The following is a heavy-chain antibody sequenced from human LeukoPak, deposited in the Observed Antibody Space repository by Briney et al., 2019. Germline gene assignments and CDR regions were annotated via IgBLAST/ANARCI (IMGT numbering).Heavy chain of an antibody. Sequence: PGGSLRLSCAASGFTFSSHAMRWVRQVPGKGLEWVAAISGSGGNTYKADSVKGRFTISRDNSKNTLYLQMSSLRAEDTAVYYCARDLTPHYYDSSGYYSDYWGQGTLVTVSS. CDR1: GFTFSSHA. CDR2: ISGSGGNT. CDR3: ARDLTPHYYDSSGYYSDY. J-gene: IGHJ4*02. D-gene: IGHD3-22*01. V-gene: IGHV3-23*01.